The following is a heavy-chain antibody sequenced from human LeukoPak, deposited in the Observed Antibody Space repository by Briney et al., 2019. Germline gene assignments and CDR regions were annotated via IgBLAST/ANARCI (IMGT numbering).Heavy chain of an antibody. V-gene: IGHV3-33*01. CDR1: GFTFSTYG. Sequence: GGSLRPSCAASGFTFSTYGMHWVRQAPGKGLEWVAVVWYDGTNIHYVDSVKGRFTISRDNSKSTLYLQMNSLTAEDTAVYYCARGGYSGTYFFDYWGQGTPVTVSS. D-gene: IGHD1-26*01. CDR3: ARGGYSGTYFFDY. J-gene: IGHJ4*02. CDR2: VWYDGTNI.